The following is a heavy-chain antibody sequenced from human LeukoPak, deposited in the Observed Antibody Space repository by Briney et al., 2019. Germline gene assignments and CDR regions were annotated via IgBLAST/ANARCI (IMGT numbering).Heavy chain of an antibody. J-gene: IGHJ4*02. CDR3: ARVITGTSNFDY. CDR2: MYYLGST. Sequence: PSETLSLTCTVSGGSLRSYYWGWIRQPPGKGLEWIGYMYYLGSTNYNPSLKSRVTISVDTSMDQFSLRLSSVTATDTAVYFCARVITGTSNFDYWGQGTLVTVSS. D-gene: IGHD1-20*01. V-gene: IGHV4-59*08. CDR1: GGSLRSYY.